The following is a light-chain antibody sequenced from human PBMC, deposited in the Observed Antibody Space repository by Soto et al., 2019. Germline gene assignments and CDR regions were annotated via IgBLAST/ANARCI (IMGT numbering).Light chain of an antibody. J-gene: IGKJ4*01. Sequence: DIVMTQSPDSLAMSLGETATINCKSSQSVLWHSNNKNYLAWYQHNPGQPPKAIIYWALVRESGVPERFSGSVSETDFTLTITCLQAEDVAVYYCQQYVDSPLTFGGGTKVEIK. CDR2: WAL. CDR3: QQYVDSPLT. V-gene: IGKV4-1*01. CDR1: QSVLWHSNNKNY.